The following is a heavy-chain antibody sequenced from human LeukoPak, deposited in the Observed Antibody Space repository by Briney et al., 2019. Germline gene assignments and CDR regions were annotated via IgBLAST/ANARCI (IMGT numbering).Heavy chain of an antibody. J-gene: IGHJ4*02. CDR2: INHRGST. D-gene: IGHD6-19*01. CDR3: ARGRSSGWSSSIDY. V-gene: IGHV4-34*01. CDR1: GGSFSAYY. Sequence: RPSETLSLTCAVYGGSFSAYYWSWIRQPPGKGLEWIGEINHRGSTNYNPPLKSRVTISVDTSKNQFSLNLSSMAAADTAVYYCARGRSSGWSSSIDYWGQGTLVTVSP.